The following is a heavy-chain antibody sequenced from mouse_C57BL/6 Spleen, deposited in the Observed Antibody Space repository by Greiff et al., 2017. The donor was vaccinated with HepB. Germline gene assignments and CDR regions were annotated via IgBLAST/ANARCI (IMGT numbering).Heavy chain of an antibody. J-gene: IGHJ3*01. Sequence: EVHLVESGGGLVKPGGSLKLSCAASGFTFSSYTMSWVRQTPEKRLEWVATISGGGGNTYYPDSVKGRFTISRDNAKNTLYLQMSSLRSEDTALYYCARHYDYDGPFAYWGQGTLVTVSA. CDR2: ISGGGGNT. V-gene: IGHV5-9*01. CDR1: GFTFSSYT. CDR3: ARHYDYDGPFAY. D-gene: IGHD2-4*01.